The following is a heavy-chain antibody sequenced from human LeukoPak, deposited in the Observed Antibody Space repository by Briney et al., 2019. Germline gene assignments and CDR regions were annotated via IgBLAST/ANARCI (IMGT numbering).Heavy chain of an antibody. D-gene: IGHD3-22*01. CDR2: IYYSGST. CDR1: GGSISSYY. V-gene: IGHV4-59*08. CDR3: ARHPYYYDSSGYYLFSYYYYYMDV. Sequence: SETLSLTCTVSGGSISSYYWSWIRQPPGKGLEWIGYIYYSGSTNYNPSLKSRVTISVDTSKNQFSLKLSSVTAADTAVYYCARHPYYYDSSGYYLFSYYYYYMDVWGKGTTVTISS. J-gene: IGHJ6*03.